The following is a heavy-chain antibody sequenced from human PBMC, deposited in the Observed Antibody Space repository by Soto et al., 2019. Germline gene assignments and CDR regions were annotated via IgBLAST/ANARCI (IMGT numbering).Heavy chain of an antibody. CDR1: GGSFSGYY. Sequence: QVQLQQWGAGLLKPSETLSLTCAVYGGSFSGYYWSWIRQPPGKGLEWIGEINHSGSTNYNPSLKIRVTISLDTSKNQSSLTLSSVTAADTAVYYCARVTGRYCYGMDVWGQGTTVTVSS. V-gene: IGHV4-34*01. CDR3: ARVTGRYCYGMDV. J-gene: IGHJ6*02. CDR2: INHSGST.